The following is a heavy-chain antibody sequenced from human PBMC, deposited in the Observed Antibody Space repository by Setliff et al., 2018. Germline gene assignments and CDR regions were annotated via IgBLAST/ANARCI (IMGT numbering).Heavy chain of an antibody. CDR1: GGSMIGYY. Sequence: KASETLSLTCSVSGGSMIGYYWSWVRQAPGKELEWIGYSVDGSTNYNPSLKSRVTISVDTSKNQFTLKLTSVTAADSAVYYCARGLHSGTYWGTRPLGLDYWGQGTQVTVSS. V-gene: IGHV4-59*08. CDR3: ARGLHSGTYWGTRPLGLDY. D-gene: IGHD1-26*01. CDR2: SVDGST. J-gene: IGHJ4*02.